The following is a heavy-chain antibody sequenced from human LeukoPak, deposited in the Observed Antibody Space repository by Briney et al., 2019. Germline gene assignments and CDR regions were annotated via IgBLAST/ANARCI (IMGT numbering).Heavy chain of an antibody. CDR1: GYTVTSYY. V-gene: IGHV1-46*01. Sequence: ASVKVSCKASGYTVTSYYMHWVRQAPGQGLEWMGIINPSGGSTSYAQKFQGRVTMTRDTSTSTVYMELSSLRSEDTAVYYCARERDCSSTSCYYSMNYYYYGMDVWGQGTTVTVSS. D-gene: IGHD2-2*01. CDR2: INPSGGST. J-gene: IGHJ6*02. CDR3: ARERDCSSTSCYYSMNYYYYGMDV.